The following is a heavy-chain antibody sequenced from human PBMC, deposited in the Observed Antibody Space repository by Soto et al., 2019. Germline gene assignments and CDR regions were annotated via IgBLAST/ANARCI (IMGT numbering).Heavy chain of an antibody. CDR2: IYHSGST. CDR3: ARGAPVVNDY. J-gene: IGHJ4*02. D-gene: IGHD3-22*01. Sequence: QLQLQESGSGLVKPSQTLSLTCAVSGDSISSGGYSWSWIRQPPGKGLEWIGYIYHSGSTYYNPSLASRVTISVDRSKNQFSMKLSSVTAADPAVYFCARGAPVVNDYWGQGTLVTVSS. V-gene: IGHV4-30-2*01. CDR1: GDSISSGGYS.